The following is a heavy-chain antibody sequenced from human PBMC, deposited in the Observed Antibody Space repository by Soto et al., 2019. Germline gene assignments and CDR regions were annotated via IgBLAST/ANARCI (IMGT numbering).Heavy chain of an antibody. D-gene: IGHD3-16*02. Sequence: QVQRQESGPGLVKPSQSLSLTCTVSGGSISSGGYYWSWIRQHPGKGLEWSGYISYSGSTYYNPSLNGRLTIAVDTSKNQFSLKLSSVTAADTAVYYCAREIGYYDSLWGSYRSLYGMDVWGQGTTVTVSS. V-gene: IGHV4-31*03. CDR2: ISYSGST. CDR1: GGSISSGGYY. J-gene: IGHJ6*02. CDR3: AREIGYYDSLWGSYRSLYGMDV.